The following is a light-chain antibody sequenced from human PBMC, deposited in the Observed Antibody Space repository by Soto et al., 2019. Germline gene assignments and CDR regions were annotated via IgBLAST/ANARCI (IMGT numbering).Light chain of an antibody. CDR3: SSYTSSSTLPYV. V-gene: IGLV2-14*03. CDR2: DVS. Sequence: SVLTQPASVSGSPGQSITISCTGTSSDVGGYNYVSWYQRHPGKAPKLTIYDVSNRPSGVSNRFSGSKSGNTASLTISGLQADDEADYYCSSYTSSSTLPYVFGTGTKVTVL. CDR1: SSDVGGYNY. J-gene: IGLJ1*01.